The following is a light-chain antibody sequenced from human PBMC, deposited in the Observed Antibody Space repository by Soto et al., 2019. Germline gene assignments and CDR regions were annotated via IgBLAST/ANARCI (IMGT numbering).Light chain of an antibody. CDR3: CSYAGSSTLV. Sequence: QSALTQPASVSGSPVQSITISCTGTSSDVGSYKFFSWYQQHPVKAPKLMIYEGSKRPSGVSNRFSGSKSGNTASLTISGLQAEDEADYYCCSYAGSSTLVFGGGTKLTIL. J-gene: IGLJ2*01. CDR1: SSDVGSYKF. CDR2: EGS. V-gene: IGLV2-23*01.